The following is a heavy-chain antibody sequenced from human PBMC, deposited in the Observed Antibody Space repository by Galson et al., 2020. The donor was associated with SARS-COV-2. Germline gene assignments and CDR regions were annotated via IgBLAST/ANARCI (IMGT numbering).Heavy chain of an antibody. CDR2: VYYNGRV. Sequence: SETLSLTCAVSGDSFSNGFYYWGWIRQSPGKGREWIGSVYYNGRVYYNPSLRSRGTISGDTSRIQSPLSLSSVSAADRSLYFCARANEHDGTGYHYCGQGALVTV. CDR1: GDSFSNGFYY. J-gene: IGHJ4*02. CDR3: ARANEHDGTGYHY. V-gene: IGHV4-39*06. D-gene: IGHD3-9*01.